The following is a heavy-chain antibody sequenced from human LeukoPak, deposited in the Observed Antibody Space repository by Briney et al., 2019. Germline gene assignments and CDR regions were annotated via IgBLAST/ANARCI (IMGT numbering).Heavy chain of an antibody. CDR1: GFTFSSYS. Sequence: PGGSLRLSCAASGFTFSSYSMNWVRQAPGKGLEWVSAISGSGGSTYYADSVKGRFTISRDNSKNTLYLQMNSLRAEDTAVYYCANLRDGYNVIWGQGTLVTVSS. D-gene: IGHD5-12*01. V-gene: IGHV3-23*01. CDR2: ISGSGGST. J-gene: IGHJ4*02. CDR3: ANLRDGYNVI.